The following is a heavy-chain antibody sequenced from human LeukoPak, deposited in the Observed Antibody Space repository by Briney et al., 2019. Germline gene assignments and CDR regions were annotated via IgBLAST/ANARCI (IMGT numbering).Heavy chain of an antibody. J-gene: IGHJ4*02. CDR2: IYTSGST. D-gene: IGHD5-12*01. CDR3: ARGYSGYDHSDDYFDY. Sequence: KSSQTLSLTCTVSGGSISSGSYYWSWIRQPAGKGLEWIGRIYTSGSTNYNPSPKSRVTISVDTSKNQFSLKLSSVTAADTAVYYCARGYSGYDHSDDYFDYWGQGTLVTVSS. V-gene: IGHV4-61*02. CDR1: GGSISSGSYY.